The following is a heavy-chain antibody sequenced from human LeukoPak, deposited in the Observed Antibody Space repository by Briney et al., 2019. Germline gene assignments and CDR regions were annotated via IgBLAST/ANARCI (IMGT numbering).Heavy chain of an antibody. Sequence: WGSVTVSCEASGFTFTSYAMSWVRQAGGKGLEWVGAISGSGGSTYYAHYVQGRFTISRDNSMNKLYLQMNSLRAEDTPVYYCSKECSGGSCLGYWGQGTLVTVSS. CDR1: GFTFTSYA. J-gene: IGHJ4*02. CDR3: SKECSGGSCLGY. CDR2: ISGSGGST. D-gene: IGHD2-15*01. V-gene: IGHV3-23*01.